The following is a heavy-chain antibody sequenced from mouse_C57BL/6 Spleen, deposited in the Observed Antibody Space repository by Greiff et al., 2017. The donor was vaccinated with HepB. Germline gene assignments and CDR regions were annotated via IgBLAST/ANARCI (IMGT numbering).Heavy chain of an antibody. CDR3: ARHDDYDPPPYAMDY. D-gene: IGHD2-12*01. CDR1: GYTFTEYT. CDR2: FYPGSGST. Sequence: VKLMESGAELVKPGASVKLSCKASGYTFTEYTIHWVKQRSGQGLEWIGWFYPGSGSTKYNEKFKDKATLTADKSSSTAYMELSRLTSEDSAVYVCARHDDYDPPPYAMDYWGQGTSVTVSS. J-gene: IGHJ4*01. V-gene: IGHV1-62-2*01.